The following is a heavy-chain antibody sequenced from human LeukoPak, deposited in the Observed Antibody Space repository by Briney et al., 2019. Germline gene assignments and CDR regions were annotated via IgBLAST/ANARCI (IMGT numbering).Heavy chain of an antibody. CDR1: GFTFSSYA. J-gene: IGHJ4*02. Sequence: PVGSPRLSCAASGFTFSSYAMSWVRQAPGKGLEWVSAISGSGGSTYYADSVKGRFTISRDNSKNTLYLQMNSLRAEDTAVYYCAKVWASVGSSPLDYWGQGTLVTVSS. V-gene: IGHV3-23*01. CDR3: AKVWASVGSSPLDY. CDR2: ISGSGGST. D-gene: IGHD3-16*01.